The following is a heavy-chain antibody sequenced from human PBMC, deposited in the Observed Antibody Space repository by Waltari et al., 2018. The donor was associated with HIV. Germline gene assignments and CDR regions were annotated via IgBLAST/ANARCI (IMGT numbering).Heavy chain of an antibody. CDR2: KYYRSKWYN. J-gene: IGHJ4*02. CDR1: GDSVSTKNGA. CDR3: ARSPGRTSDFDY. D-gene: IGHD1-1*01. V-gene: IGHV6-1*01. Sequence: QVQLQQSGPGLVIPSQTLSLTCAISGDSVSTKNGAWNWIRPSPSRGLEWLGRKYYRSKWYNDQAASVKSRIRSNPDTSKNQFALHMNSVTPEDSSVDYCARSPGRTSDFDYWGQGTLVTVSS.